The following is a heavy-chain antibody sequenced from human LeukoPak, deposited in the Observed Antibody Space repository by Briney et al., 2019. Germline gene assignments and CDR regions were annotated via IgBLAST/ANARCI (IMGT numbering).Heavy chain of an antibody. CDR3: ARDLLYCGGDCYSLGAFDI. J-gene: IGHJ3*02. V-gene: IGHV4-59*01. D-gene: IGHD2-21*02. Sequence: SGTLSLTCTVSGGSISSYYWSWIRQPPGKGLEWIGYIYYSGSTNYNPSLKSRVTISVDTSKNQFSLKLSSVTAADTAVYYCARDLLYCGGDCYSLGAFDIWGQGTMVTVSS. CDR1: GGSISSYY. CDR2: IYYSGST.